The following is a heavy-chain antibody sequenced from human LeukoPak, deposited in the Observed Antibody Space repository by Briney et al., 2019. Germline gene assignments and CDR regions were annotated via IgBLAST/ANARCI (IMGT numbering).Heavy chain of an antibody. D-gene: IGHD3-3*01. V-gene: IGHV4-39*07. CDR3: ARDLSRFLEWLPLGKFDP. Sequence: PSETLSLTCTVSGGSISSSSYYWGWIRQPPGKGLEWIGSIYYSGSTYYNPSLKSRVTISVDTSKNQFSLKLSSVTAADTAVYYCARDLSRFLEWLPLGKFDPWGQGTLVTVSS. J-gene: IGHJ5*02. CDR2: IYYSGST. CDR1: GGSISSSSYY.